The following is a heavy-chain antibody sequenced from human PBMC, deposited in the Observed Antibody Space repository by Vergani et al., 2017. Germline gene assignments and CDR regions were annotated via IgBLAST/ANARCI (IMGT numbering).Heavy chain of an antibody. CDR3: AKHFRGWGIDY. V-gene: IGHV3-30*02. D-gene: IGHD3-16*01. Sequence: QVQLVESGGGVVQRGGSLRLSCANSGFTLSNYDMQWIRQGPGKGLEFVAFIQFDGSNQYYAESVKGRFTLSRDFSKNTLYLQMNSLRTDDTATYYCAKHFRGWGIDYWGQGTQVIVSS. J-gene: IGHJ4*02. CDR1: GFTLSNYD. CDR2: IQFDGSNQ.